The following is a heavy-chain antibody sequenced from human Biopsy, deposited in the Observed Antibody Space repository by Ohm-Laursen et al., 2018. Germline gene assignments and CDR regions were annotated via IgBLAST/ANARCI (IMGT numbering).Heavy chain of an antibody. D-gene: IGHD3-22*01. CDR1: GYTFTGYH. J-gene: IGHJ5*02. Sequence: ASVKVSCKASGYTFTGYHVHWVRQAPGQGLEWMGWMNAKSGDTNYAQKFQGRVTMTRDTSISTAYVDLSSLRSDDTAVYYCTRGGYYYDSLAYYYWFDPWGQGTLVTVSS. V-gene: IGHV1-2*02. CDR2: MNAKSGDT. CDR3: TRGGYYYDSLAYYYWFDP.